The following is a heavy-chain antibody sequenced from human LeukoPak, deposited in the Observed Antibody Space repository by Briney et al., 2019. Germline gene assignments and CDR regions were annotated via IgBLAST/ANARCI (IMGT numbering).Heavy chain of an antibody. V-gene: IGHV4-34*01. CDR3: ARGLGIASGWYRVYYFDY. CDR1: GGSFSGYY. CDR2: INHSGST. Sequence: PSETLSLTCAVYGGSFSGYYWSWIRQPPEKGLEWIGEINHSGSTNYNPSLKSRVTISVDTSKNQFSLKLSSVTAADTAVYYCARGLGIASGWYRVYYFDYWGQGTLVTVSS. J-gene: IGHJ4*02. D-gene: IGHD6-19*01.